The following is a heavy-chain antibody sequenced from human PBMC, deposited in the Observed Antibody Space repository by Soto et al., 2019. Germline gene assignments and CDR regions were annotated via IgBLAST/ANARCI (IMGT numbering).Heavy chain of an antibody. CDR1: GFAFNSHS. D-gene: IGHD3-16*02. V-gene: IGHV3-21*01. Sequence: GGSLRLSCAASGFAFNSHSMTWVRQAPGKGLEWVSSISISSGYIYYTDSVRGRFTISRDNSKNSLSLEMNSLRVDDTAVYFCARAPLLSSRHVNSLYYYGMDVWGPGTTVTVSS. CDR2: ISISSGYI. CDR3: ARAPLLSSRHVNSLYYYGMDV. J-gene: IGHJ6*02.